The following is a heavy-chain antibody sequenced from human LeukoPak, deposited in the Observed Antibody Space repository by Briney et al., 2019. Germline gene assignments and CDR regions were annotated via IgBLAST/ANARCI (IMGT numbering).Heavy chain of an antibody. V-gene: IGHV3-23*01. CDR2: ISDSGRST. CDR1: GFTFRNYA. D-gene: IGHD3-10*01. CDR3: AKRGADYGSGSRLDY. J-gene: IGHJ4*02. Sequence: GGSLRLSCAASGFTFRNYAVSWVRQAPGKGLEWVSAISDSGRSTYYADSVKGRFTMSRDNSKNTVFLQMSSLGADDTAVYCCAKRGADYGSGSRLDYWGQGTLVTVSS.